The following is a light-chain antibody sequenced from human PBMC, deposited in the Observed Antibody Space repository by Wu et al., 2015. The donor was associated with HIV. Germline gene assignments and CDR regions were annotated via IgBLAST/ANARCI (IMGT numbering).Light chain of an antibody. J-gene: IGKJ2*01. Sequence: AVRMTQSPSSLSASTGDRVTISCRASQSIDNYVAWFQYKAGQAPKLLFYRSTTLRNGVPSRFIATGSGRNFTLTITCLQSEDFAFYFCQQYFSHPPTFGQGTK. CDR3: QQYFSHPPT. V-gene: IGKV1-8*01. CDR2: RST. CDR1: QSIDNY.